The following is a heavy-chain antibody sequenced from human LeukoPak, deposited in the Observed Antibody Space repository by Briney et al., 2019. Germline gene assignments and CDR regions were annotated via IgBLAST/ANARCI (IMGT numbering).Heavy chain of an antibody. J-gene: IGHJ4*02. CDR2: INAGNGNT. CDR1: GYTFTSYA. V-gene: IGHV1-3*01. CDR3: ARVPAYDSSGHHFDY. Sequence: ASVKVSCKASGYTFTSYAMHWVRQAPGQRLEWMGWINAGNGNTKYSQKFQGRVTITRDTSASTAYMELSSLRSEDTAVYYCARVPAYDSSGHHFDYWGQGTLVTVSS. D-gene: IGHD3-22*01.